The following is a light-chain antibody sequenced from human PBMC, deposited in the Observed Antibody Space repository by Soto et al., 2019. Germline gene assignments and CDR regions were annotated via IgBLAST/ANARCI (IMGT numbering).Light chain of an antibody. J-gene: IGKJ4*01. Sequence: EIVMTQSPATLSVSPGERVTLSCRASQSVSSNLAWYQQKGGQSPRLLLYDASTRATDIPARFSGSGSGTDFTLTISSLQSEDFAVYYCLQYKNGVLTFGGGTKVEI. V-gene: IGKV3-15*01. CDR2: DAS. CDR3: LQYKNGVLT. CDR1: QSVSSN.